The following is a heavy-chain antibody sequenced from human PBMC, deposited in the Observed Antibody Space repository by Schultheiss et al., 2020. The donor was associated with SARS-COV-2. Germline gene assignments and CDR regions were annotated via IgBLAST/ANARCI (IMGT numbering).Heavy chain of an antibody. D-gene: IGHD1-1*01. V-gene: IGHV3-9*01. Sequence: SLKISCAASGFTFEDFAMSWVRQAPGKGLEWVSGISWNSGSIGYADSVKGRFTISRDNAKNSLYLQMNSLRAEDTAVYYCARAEYNWNAGDYWGQGTLVTVSS. CDR2: ISWNSGSI. J-gene: IGHJ4*02. CDR3: ARAEYNWNAGDY. CDR1: GFTFEDFA.